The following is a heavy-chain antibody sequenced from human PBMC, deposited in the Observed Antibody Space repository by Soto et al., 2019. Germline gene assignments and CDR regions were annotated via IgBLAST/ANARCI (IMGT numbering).Heavy chain of an antibody. Sequence: GASVKVSCKASGYTFTGYYMHWVRQAPGQGLEWMGWINPNSGGTNYAQKFQGWVTMTRDTSISTAYMELSRLRSDDTAVYYCARDAQDHSSSWYESNWFDPWGQGTLVTVSS. CDR1: GYTFTGYY. J-gene: IGHJ5*02. D-gene: IGHD6-13*01. CDR2: INPNSGGT. CDR3: ARDAQDHSSSWYESNWFDP. V-gene: IGHV1-2*04.